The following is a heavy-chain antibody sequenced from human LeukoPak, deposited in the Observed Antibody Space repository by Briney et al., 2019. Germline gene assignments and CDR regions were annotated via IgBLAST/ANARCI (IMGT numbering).Heavy chain of an antibody. V-gene: IGHV1-46*01. CDR3: ARGKDSRYDWIGAVDAFDI. CDR2: INPSGGST. CDR1: GYTFTSYY. D-gene: IGHD5-12*01. J-gene: IGHJ3*02. Sequence: ASVKVSCKASGYTFTSYYMHWVRQAPGQGLEWMGIINPSGGSTSYAQKFLGRVTMTRDTSTSTVYMELSSLRSEDTAVYYCARGKDSRYDWIGAVDAFDIWGQGTMVTVSS.